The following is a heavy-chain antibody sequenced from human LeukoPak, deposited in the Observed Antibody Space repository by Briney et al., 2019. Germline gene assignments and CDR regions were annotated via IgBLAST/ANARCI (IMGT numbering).Heavy chain of an antibody. CDR2: ISSSSSYI. D-gene: IGHD5-12*01. V-gene: IGHV3-21*01. CDR3: ARVTPDSGYDYAMAVAGYSWFDP. Sequence: PGGSLRLSCAASGFTFSSYSMNWVRQAPGRGLEWVSSISSSSSYIYYADSVKGRFTISRDNAKNSLYLQMNSLRAEDTAVYYCARVTPDSGYDYAMAVAGYSWFDPWGQGTLVTVSS. J-gene: IGHJ5*02. CDR1: GFTFSSYS.